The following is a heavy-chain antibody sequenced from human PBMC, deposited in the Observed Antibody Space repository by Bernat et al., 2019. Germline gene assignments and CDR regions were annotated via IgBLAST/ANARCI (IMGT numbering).Heavy chain of an antibody. J-gene: IGHJ4*02. CDR1: GFTFSTYA. D-gene: IGHD1-26*01. CDR3: ARVCSASYYKALDN. V-gene: IGHV3-23*01. Sequence: EVQLLVSGGGLVQPGGSLRLSCAASGFTFSTYAMSWVRQAPGKGLEWVSVISGSGGSTYNADSVKSGFSISRDKSKSTLYLQMCRLRAEDTAVYYCARVCSASYYKALDNWGQGALVTVSS. CDR2: ISGSGGST.